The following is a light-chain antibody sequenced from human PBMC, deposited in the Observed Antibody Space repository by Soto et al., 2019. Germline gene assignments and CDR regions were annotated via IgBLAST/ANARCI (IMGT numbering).Light chain of an antibody. V-gene: IGLV1-51*01. CDR2: DNN. CDR3: EAWDSSLSVVI. CDR1: NSNIGKHP. Sequence: QSVLTQPPSVSAAPGQTVTISCSGSNSNIGKHPVSWYQQLPGTAPKLLIYDNNQRPSGIPDRFSVSKSGSSATLGITGLQTGDEADYYCEAWDSSLSVVIFGGGTKLTVL. J-gene: IGLJ2*01.